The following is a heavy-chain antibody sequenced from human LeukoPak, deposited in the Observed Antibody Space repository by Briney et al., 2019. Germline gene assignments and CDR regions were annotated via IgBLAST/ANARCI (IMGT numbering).Heavy chain of an antibody. CDR1: GFTFSSYG. CDR3: ARDLWFGELSNYFDY. D-gene: IGHD3-10*01. V-gene: IGHV3-33*01. J-gene: IGHJ4*02. Sequence: GRSLRLSCAASGFTFSSYGMHWVRQAPGKGLEWVAVIWYDGSNKYYADSVKGRFTISRDNSKNTLYLQMNSLRAEDTAVYYCARDLWFGELSNYFDYWGQGTLVTVSS. CDR2: IWYDGSNK.